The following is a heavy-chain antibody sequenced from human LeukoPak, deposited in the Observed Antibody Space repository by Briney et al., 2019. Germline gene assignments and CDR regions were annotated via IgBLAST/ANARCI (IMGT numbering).Heavy chain of an antibody. J-gene: IGHJ4*02. CDR1: GFTLCSYA. D-gene: IGHD3-10*01. Sequence: PGGSLRLSCAASGFTLCSYAMSWVRQAPGKGLEWVSAISGNGDSTYYADSVKGRLTISRDNSKNTLYLQMNSLRAEDTAVYNCARGRGSYSLDYWGQGTLVTVSS. V-gene: IGHV3-23*01. CDR3: ARGRGSYSLDY. CDR2: ISGNGDST.